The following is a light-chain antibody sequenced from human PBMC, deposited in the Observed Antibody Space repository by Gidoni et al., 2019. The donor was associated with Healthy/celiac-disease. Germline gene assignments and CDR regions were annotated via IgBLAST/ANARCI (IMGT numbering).Light chain of an antibody. CDR2: EVS. Sequence: CPGTGIDVGSYNLVSWYQQHPGKAPKLMIYEVSKRPSGVSNRFSGSKSGNTASLTISGLQAEDEADYYCCSYAGSSTYVVFGGGTKLTVL. CDR3: CSYAGSSTYVV. V-gene: IGLV2-23*02. J-gene: IGLJ2*01. CDR1: GIDVGSYNL.